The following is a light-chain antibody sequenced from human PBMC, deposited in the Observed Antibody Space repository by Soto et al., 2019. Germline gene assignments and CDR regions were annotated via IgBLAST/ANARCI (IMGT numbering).Light chain of an antibody. CDR3: SSYASGISYV. Sequence: QSALTQPASVSGSPGQSITISCTATSSDVGAYNYVSWYQQHPGKAPKLMIYGVSNRPSGVSNRFSGSKSGNTASLTISGLQAEDEADYYCSSYASGISYVIGTGTKVTVL. V-gene: IGLV2-14*01. CDR1: SSDVGAYNY. J-gene: IGLJ1*01. CDR2: GVS.